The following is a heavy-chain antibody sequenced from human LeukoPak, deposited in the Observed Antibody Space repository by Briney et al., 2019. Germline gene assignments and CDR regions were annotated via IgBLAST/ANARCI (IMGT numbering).Heavy chain of an antibody. CDR1: GVSISSSSYY. CDR3: ARWQMATPGGPFDY. J-gene: IGHJ4*02. Sequence: SETLSLTCTVSGVSISSSSYYWGWIRQPPGKGLEWIGSIYYSGSTYYNPSLKSRVTISVDTSKNQFSLKLSSVTAADTAVYYCARWQMATPGGPFDYWGQGTLVTVSS. D-gene: IGHD5-24*01. CDR2: IYYSGST. V-gene: IGHV4-39*07.